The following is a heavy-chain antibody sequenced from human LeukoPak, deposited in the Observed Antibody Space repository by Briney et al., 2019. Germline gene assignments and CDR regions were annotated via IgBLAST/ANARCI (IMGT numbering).Heavy chain of an antibody. J-gene: IGHJ3*02. CDR1: GYTLTELS. D-gene: IGHD6-25*01. V-gene: IGHV1-2*06. Sequence: GASVKVSCKVSGYTLTELSMHWVRQAPGQGLEWMGRINPNSGGTNYAQKFQGRVTMTRDTSISTAYMELSRLRSDDTAVYYCARDAGGTDAFDIWGQGTMVTVSS. CDR3: ARDAGGTDAFDI. CDR2: INPNSGGT.